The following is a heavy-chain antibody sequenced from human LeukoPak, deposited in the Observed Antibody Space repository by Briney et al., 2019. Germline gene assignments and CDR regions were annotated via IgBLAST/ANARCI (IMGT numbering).Heavy chain of an antibody. CDR1: GYTFTGYY. D-gene: IGHD2-2*02. V-gene: IGHV1-2*02. Sequence: ASVKVSCKASGYTFTGYYMHWVRQAPGQGLEWMGCINPNSGGTNYAQKFQGRVTMTRDTSISTAYMELSRLRSDDTAVYYCARAENIVVVPAAIFDPWGQGTLVTVSS. CDR3: ARAENIVVVPAAIFDP. J-gene: IGHJ5*02. CDR2: INPNSGGT.